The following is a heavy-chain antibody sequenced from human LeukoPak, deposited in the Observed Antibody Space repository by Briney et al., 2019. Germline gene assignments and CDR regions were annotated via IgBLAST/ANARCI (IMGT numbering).Heavy chain of an antibody. J-gene: IGHJ4*02. Sequence: SETLSPTCAVYGGPFSGYYWSWIRQPPGKGLEWIGEINHSGSTNYNPSLKSRVTISVDTSKNQFSLKLSSVTAADTAVYYCARVIGSGYYYDYWGQGTLVTVSS. CDR2: INHSGST. CDR1: GGPFSGYY. D-gene: IGHD3-22*01. V-gene: IGHV4-34*01. CDR3: ARVIGSGYYYDY.